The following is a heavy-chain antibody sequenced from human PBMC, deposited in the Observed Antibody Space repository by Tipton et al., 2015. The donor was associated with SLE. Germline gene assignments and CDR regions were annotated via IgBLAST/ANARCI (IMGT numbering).Heavy chain of an antibody. CDR1: GGSFSGYY. J-gene: IGHJ2*01. Sequence: TLSLTCAVYGGSFSGYYWSWIRQPPGKGLEWIGEINHTGSTNYNPSLKSRVTFSVDTSKNQFSLKLSSVTAADTAVYYCARTGVRGAVASYWYFDLWGRGTLVTVSS. V-gene: IGHV4-34*01. CDR2: INHTGST. D-gene: IGHD6-19*01. CDR3: ARTGVRGAVASYWYFDL.